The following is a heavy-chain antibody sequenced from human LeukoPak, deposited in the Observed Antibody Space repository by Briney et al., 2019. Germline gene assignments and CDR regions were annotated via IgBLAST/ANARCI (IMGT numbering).Heavy chain of an antibody. J-gene: IGHJ4*02. D-gene: IGHD6-13*01. CDR2: IYSGGST. CDR1: GFTVISNY. V-gene: IGHV3-66*02. CDR3: ARGMYSNSWYYFDY. Sequence: PGGSLRLSCAASGFTVISNYMSWVRQAPGKGLEWVSVIYSGGSTYYADSVKGRFTISRDNSKDSLYLQMNSLRVEDTAVYYCARGMYSNSWYYFDYWGQGTLVTVSS.